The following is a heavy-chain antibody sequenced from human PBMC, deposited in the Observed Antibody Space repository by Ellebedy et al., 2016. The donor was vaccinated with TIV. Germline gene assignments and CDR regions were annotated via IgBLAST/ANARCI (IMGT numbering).Heavy chain of an antibody. V-gene: IGHV3-23*01. D-gene: IGHD6-19*01. CDR1: GFTFSSYG. CDR2: ISGSGGST. CDR3: AKGVGYTSGPRARYYYYYMDV. J-gene: IGHJ6*03. Sequence: GGSLRLXXAASGFTFSSYGMHWVRQAPGKGLEWVSGISGSGGSTYYADSVKGRFTISRDNSKNTVYVQMNSLRVEDTAVYYCAKGVGYTSGPRARYYYYYMDVWGRGTTVTVSS.